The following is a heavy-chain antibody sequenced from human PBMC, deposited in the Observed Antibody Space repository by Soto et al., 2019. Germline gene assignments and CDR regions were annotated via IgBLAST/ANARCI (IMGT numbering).Heavy chain of an antibody. J-gene: IGHJ4*02. CDR2: ISANGQGI. CDR3: AKDRNYPRDQFHN. D-gene: IGHD1-7*01. CDR1: GFTFNNYA. Sequence: GGSLRLSCAASGFTFNNYAMSWVRQAPGKGLEWVSAISANGQGIYYADSVKGRFIISRDSSKNTVFLHMDSLTAEDTAVYYCAKDRNYPRDQFHNWGQGTLVTVS. V-gene: IGHV3-23*01.